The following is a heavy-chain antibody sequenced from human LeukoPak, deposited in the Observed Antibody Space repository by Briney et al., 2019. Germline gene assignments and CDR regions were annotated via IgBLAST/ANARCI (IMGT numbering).Heavy chain of an antibody. J-gene: IGHJ3*02. V-gene: IGHV4-34*01. CDR1: GGSFSGYY. Sequence: SETLSLTCAVYGGSFSGYYWSWIRQPPGKGLEWIGEINHSGSTNYNPSLKSRVTISVDTSKNQFSLKLSSVTAADTAVYYCARAWRYYDSSGYYSDAFDIWGQGTMVTVSS. D-gene: IGHD3-22*01. CDR2: INHSGST. CDR3: ARAWRYYDSSGYYSDAFDI.